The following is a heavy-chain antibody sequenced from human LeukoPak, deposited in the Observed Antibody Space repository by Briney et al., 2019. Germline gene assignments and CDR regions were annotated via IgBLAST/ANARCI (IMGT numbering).Heavy chain of an antibody. J-gene: IGHJ4*02. D-gene: IGHD3-3*01. CDR2: IKEDGSEK. CDR1: GFTFSRSW. Sequence: PGGSLRLSCVASGFTFSRSWMSWVRQAPGKGLEWVANIKEDGSEKKYVDSVKGRFTISRVNAKNSVYLQMNSLRAEDTAVYYCAKDPGAIFGVVTEYYFDYWGQGTLVTVSS. V-gene: IGHV3-7*01. CDR3: AKDPGAIFGVVTEYYFDY.